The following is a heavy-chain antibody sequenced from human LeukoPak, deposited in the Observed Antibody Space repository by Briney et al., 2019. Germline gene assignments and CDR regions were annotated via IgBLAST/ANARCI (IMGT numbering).Heavy chain of an antibody. CDR2: IIPMFATP. CDR1: GDTFTTYA. D-gene: IGHD2-8*01. J-gene: IGHJ5*02. CDR3: ARAGIPGYCTNVTCSNWLDP. Sequence: SVKVSCKASGDTFTTYAIIWVRQAPGQGLEWMGGIIPMFATPNYAQRLRGRVTITADKSTTTAYMELSSLRSEDTAVYYCARAGIPGYCTNVTCSNWLDPWGQGTLVTVSS. V-gene: IGHV1-69*06.